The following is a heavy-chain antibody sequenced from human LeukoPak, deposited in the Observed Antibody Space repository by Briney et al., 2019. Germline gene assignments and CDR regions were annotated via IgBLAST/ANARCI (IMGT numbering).Heavy chain of an antibody. CDR1: GFAFRSYY. V-gene: IGHV3-11*01. Sequence: GGSLRLSCAASGFAFRSYYMDWIRQAPGRGLEWVSYISNSGTIIYYAESVKGRFTISRDNAKNSLYLQMNSLRAEDTAVYYCARDLAMAGRDLDYWGQGTLVTVSS. CDR3: ARDLAMAGRDLDY. J-gene: IGHJ4*02. CDR2: ISNSGTII. D-gene: IGHD6-19*01.